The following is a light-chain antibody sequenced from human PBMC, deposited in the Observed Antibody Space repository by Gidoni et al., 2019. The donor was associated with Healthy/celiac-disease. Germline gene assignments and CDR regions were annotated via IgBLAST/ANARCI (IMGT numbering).Light chain of an antibody. J-gene: IGLJ2*01. CDR1: TLRSYY. V-gene: IGLV3-19*01. CDR3: NSRDSSGNHLV. CDR2: GKN. Sequence: SERTRDRAVSVPWGQPVRNTPQGDTLRSYYASWNQQRPGQAPVLVIYGKNNRPSGLPDRFSGSSAGNTASLTITGAQAEDEADYYCNSRDSSGNHLVFGGGTKLTVL.